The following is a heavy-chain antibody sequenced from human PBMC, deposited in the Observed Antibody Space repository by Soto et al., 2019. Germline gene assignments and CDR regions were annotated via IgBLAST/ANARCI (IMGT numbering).Heavy chain of an antibody. CDR3: ARSNSVYSSSWRHYYYGMDV. D-gene: IGHD6-13*01. V-gene: IGHV5-51*01. Sequence: GESLKISCKGSGYSFTSYWIGWVRQMPGKGLAWMGIIYPGDSDTRYSPSSQGQVTISADKSISTAYLQWSSLKASDTAMYYCARSNSVYSSSWRHYYYGMDVWGQGTTVTVSS. CDR2: IYPGDSDT. J-gene: IGHJ6*02. CDR1: GYSFTSYW.